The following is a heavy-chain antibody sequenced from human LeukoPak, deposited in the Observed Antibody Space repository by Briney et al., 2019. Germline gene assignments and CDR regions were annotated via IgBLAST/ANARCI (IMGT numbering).Heavy chain of an antibody. CDR3: ARDAGYSGSDYPFDY. CDR1: GFILRHYA. Sequence: GWSVPLTRPASGFILRHYAMHGLRQAPSKELDGVAVMSYDGCNKYYPDSVKGRFTISRDNSKNTLYLQMNSLRAEDTAVYYCARDAGYSGSDYPFDYWGQGTLVTVSS. CDR2: MSYDGCNK. D-gene: IGHD1-26*01. J-gene: IGHJ4*02. V-gene: IGHV3-30-3*01.